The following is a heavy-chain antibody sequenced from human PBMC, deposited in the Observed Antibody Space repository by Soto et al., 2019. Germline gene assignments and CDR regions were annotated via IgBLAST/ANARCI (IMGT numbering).Heavy chain of an antibody. D-gene: IGHD3-3*01. CDR3: ARDQSVFDSYYYGMDV. Sequence: SVKVSCKASVGTFSSYAISWVRQAPGQGLEWMGGIIPIFGTANYAQKFQGRVTITADESTSTAYMELSSLRSEDTAVYYCARDQSVFDSYYYGMDVWGQGTTVTVSS. V-gene: IGHV1-69*01. CDR1: VGTFSSYA. CDR2: IIPIFGTA. J-gene: IGHJ6*02.